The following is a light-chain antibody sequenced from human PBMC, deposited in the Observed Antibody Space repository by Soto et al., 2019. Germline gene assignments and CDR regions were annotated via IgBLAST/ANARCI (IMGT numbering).Light chain of an antibody. CDR3: QQYGSSPT. J-gene: IGKJ5*01. Sequence: IVLTQSPGTLSLSPGERATLSCRASQSVRSSYLAWYQQKPGQAPRLLIYGASSRATGIPDRFSGSGSGTDFTLTISRLEPEDFAVYYCQQYGSSPTFGQGTRLEI. V-gene: IGKV3-20*01. CDR1: QSVRSSY. CDR2: GAS.